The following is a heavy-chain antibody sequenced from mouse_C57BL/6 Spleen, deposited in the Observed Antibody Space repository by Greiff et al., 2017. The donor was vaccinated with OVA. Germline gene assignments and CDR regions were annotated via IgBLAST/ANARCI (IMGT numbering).Heavy chain of an antibody. CDR1: GYTFTSYW. CDR2: IDPSDSET. D-gene: IGHD1-1*01. CDR3: ARRDYGSSYGYFDV. J-gene: IGHJ1*03. Sequence: QVQLQQPGAELVRPGSSVKLSCKASGYTFTSYWMHWVKQRPIKGLEWIGNIDPSDSETHYNQKFKDKATLTVDKSSSTAYMQLSSLTSEDSAVYYCARRDYGSSYGYFDVWGTGTTVTVSS. V-gene: IGHV1-52*01.